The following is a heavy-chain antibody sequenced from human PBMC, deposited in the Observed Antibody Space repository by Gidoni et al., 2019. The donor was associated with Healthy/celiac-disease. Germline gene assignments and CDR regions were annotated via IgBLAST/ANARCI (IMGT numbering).Heavy chain of an antibody. CDR3: ARDCSSTSCYAWGMDV. V-gene: IGHV1-2*02. CDR2: INPNSGGT. D-gene: IGHD2-2*01. Sequence: QVQLVQSGAEVKKPGASVKVSCKASGYTFTGYYMHWVRQAPGQGLEWMGWINPNSGGTNYAQKFQGRVTMTRDTSISTAYMELSRLRSDDTAVYYCARDCSSTSCYAWGMDVWGQGTTVTVSS. J-gene: IGHJ6*02. CDR1: GYTFTGYY.